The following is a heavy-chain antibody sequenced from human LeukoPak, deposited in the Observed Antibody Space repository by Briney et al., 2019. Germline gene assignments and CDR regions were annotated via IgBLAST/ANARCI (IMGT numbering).Heavy chain of an antibody. D-gene: IGHD6-6*01. CDR2: IIPIFGTA. J-gene: IGHJ5*02. CDR1: GGTFSSYA. CDR3: ARNNGGSSSDPFDP. Sequence: GASVKVSCKASGGTFSSYAISWVRQAPGQGLEWMGGIIPIFGTANYAQKFQGRVTITADESTSTAYMELSSLRSDDTALYYCARNNGGSSSDPFDPWGQGTLVTVSS. V-gene: IGHV1-69*13.